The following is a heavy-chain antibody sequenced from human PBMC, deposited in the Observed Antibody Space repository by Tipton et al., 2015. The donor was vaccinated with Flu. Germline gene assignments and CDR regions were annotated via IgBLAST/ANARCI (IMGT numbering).Heavy chain of an antibody. D-gene: IGHD5-12*01. J-gene: IGHJ4*02. Sequence: SLRLSCAASGFTFSSYSMNWVRQAPGKGLEWVSSISSSSSYIYYADSVKGRFTISRDNSKNTLYLQMNSLRAEDTAVYYCAKIIAKGYGDGGKYYFDYWGQGTLVTVSS. CDR3: AKIIAKGYGDGGKYYFDY. V-gene: IGHV3-21*04. CDR1: GFTFSSYS. CDR2: ISSSSSYI.